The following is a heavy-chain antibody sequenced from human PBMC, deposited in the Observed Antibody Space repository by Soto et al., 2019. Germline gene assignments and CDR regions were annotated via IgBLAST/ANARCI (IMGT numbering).Heavy chain of an antibody. CDR2: IKQDGGEK. V-gene: IGHV3-7*01. J-gene: IGHJ6*02. CDR1: GFTFSGYW. CDR3: ARDREMATTWGRGGYYYYGMDV. D-gene: IGHD5-12*01. Sequence: GSLRLSCAASGFTFSGYWMSWVRQAPGKGLEWVANIKQDGGEKYYVDSVKGRFTISRDNAKNSLYLQMNSLRAEDTAVYYCARDREMATTWGRGGYYYYGMDVWGQGTTVTVSS.